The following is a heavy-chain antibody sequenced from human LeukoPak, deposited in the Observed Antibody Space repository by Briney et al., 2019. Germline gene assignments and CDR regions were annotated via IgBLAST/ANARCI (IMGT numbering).Heavy chain of an antibody. CDR1: GFTFSSYS. CDR3: ARDSYYYYDSSGYSDY. J-gene: IGHJ4*02. CDR2: ISSSSSTI. V-gene: IGHV3-48*04. Sequence: GGSLRLSCAASGFTFSSYSMNWVRQAPGKGLEWVSYISSSSSTIYYADSVKGRFTISRDNAKNSLYLQMNSLRAEDTAVYYCARDSYYYYDSSGYSDYWGQGTLVTVSS. D-gene: IGHD3-22*01.